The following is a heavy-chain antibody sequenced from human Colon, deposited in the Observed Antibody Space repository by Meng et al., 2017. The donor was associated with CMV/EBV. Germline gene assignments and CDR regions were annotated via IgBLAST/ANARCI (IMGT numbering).Heavy chain of an antibody. CDR3: ASQAATHTYFDF. V-gene: IGHV1-46*01. CDR2: INPTGDST. Sequence: QVQPVQSGAEVRKPGALVRVSCQASGYTFSKSYIHWVRQAPGQGPEWMGIINPTGDSTTLAQKFQGRVTVTRDTSTNTVYKELRSLSSDDTAGYYCASQAATHTYFDFWGHGTLVTVSS. J-gene: IGHJ4*01. CDR1: GYTFSKSY. D-gene: IGHD6-13*01.